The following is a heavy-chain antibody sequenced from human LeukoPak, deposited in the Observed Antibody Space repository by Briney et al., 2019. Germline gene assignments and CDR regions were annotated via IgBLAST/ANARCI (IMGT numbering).Heavy chain of an antibody. J-gene: IGHJ5*02. CDR2: INPNSGGT. Sequence: ASVKVSCKASGYTFTGYYMHWVRQAPGQGLEWMGWINPNSGGTNYAQKFQGRVTMTRDTSISTAYMELSRLRSDDTAVYYCARGASGVYTVTTSWFDPWGEGTLVTVSS. CDR3: ARGASGVYTVTTSWFDP. D-gene: IGHD4-17*01. V-gene: IGHV1-2*02. CDR1: GYTFTGYY.